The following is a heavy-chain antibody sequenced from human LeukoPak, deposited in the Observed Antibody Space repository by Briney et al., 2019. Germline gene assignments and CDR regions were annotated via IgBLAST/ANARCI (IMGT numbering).Heavy chain of an antibody. J-gene: IGHJ4*02. Sequence: PGGSLRLSCAASGFTFSSYAMSWVRQAPGKGLEWVSAISGSGDSTYYADSVKGRFTISRDNSKDTLYLQMNSLRAEDTAVYYCAKGSYGSGSLMLDYWGQGTLVTVSS. D-gene: IGHD3-10*01. V-gene: IGHV3-23*01. CDR2: ISGSGDST. CDR3: AKGSYGSGSLMLDY. CDR1: GFTFSSYA.